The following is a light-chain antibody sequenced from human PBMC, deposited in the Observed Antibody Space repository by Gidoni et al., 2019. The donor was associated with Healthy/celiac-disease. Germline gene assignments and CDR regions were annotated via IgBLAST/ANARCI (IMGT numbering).Light chain of an antibody. CDR2: GAA. CDR3: QQYGSSPPYT. CDR1: LSVSSSY. Sequence: EIVLTQSSGTLSLSPGERATLSCRASLSVSSSYLAWYKQKPGQAPSLLIYGAASRATGIPDRCSGSGSGTDFTLTISRLEPVDFAVYYCQQYGSSPPYTFGQGTKLEIK. J-gene: IGKJ2*01. V-gene: IGKV3-20*01.